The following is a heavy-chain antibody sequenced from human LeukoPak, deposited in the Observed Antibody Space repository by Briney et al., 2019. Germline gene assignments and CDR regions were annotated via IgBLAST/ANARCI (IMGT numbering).Heavy chain of an antibody. Sequence: SQTLSLTCTVSGGSISSGGYYWSWIRQHPGKGLEWIGYIYYSGSTYYNPSLKSRVTIPVDTSKNQFSLKLSSVTAADTAVYYCASHLWFEKYFDYWGQGTLVTVSS. CDR2: IYYSGST. D-gene: IGHD3-10*01. V-gene: IGHV4-31*03. CDR3: ASHLWFEKYFDY. CDR1: GGSISSGGYY. J-gene: IGHJ4*02.